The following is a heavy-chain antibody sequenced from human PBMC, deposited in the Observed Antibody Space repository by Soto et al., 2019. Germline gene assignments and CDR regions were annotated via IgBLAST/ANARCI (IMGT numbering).Heavy chain of an antibody. CDR1: GYTFTSYG. D-gene: IGHD3-22*01. CDR2: INAGNGNT. V-gene: IGHV1-3*01. J-gene: IGHJ6*02. CDR3: ARDSNDSSAYYYRYYYGMDV. Sequence: ASVNVSCEASGYTFTSYGIHWVRQAPGQRLEWTGWINAGNGNTKYSEKFQGRVTITRDTSASTAYLELSSLRSEDTAVYYCARDSNDSSAYYYRYYYGMDVWGQGPTV.